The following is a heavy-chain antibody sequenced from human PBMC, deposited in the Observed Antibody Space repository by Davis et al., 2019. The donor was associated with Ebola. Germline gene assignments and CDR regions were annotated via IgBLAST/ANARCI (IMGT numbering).Heavy chain of an antibody. CDR1: GFIFSNYG. D-gene: IGHD3-16*01. CDR3: AKDISVEIWHLGEFDY. V-gene: IGHV3-7*03. J-gene: IGHJ4*02. Sequence: PGGSLRLSCAASGFIFSNYGMNWVRQAPGKGLEWLANIKQDGSEKYYVDSVKGRFTISRDNAKNSLYLQMNSLRAEDTALYYCAKDISVEIWHLGEFDYWGQGTLVTVSS. CDR2: IKQDGSEK.